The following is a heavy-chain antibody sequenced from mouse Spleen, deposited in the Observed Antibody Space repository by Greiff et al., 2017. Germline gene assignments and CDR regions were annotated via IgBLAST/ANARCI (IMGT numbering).Heavy chain of an antibody. D-gene: IGHD1-1*02. V-gene: IGHV5-6-2*01. Sequence: EVKVVESGGGLVKPGGSLKLSCAASGFTFSSYAMSWVRQTPEKRLEWVAAINSNGGSTYYPDTVKDRFTISRDNAKNTLYLQMSSLRSEDTALYYCARQGYYYDGTWYFDVWGAGTTVTVSS. CDR1: GFTFSSYA. CDR3: ARQGYYYDGTWYFDV. J-gene: IGHJ1*01. CDR2: INSNGGST.